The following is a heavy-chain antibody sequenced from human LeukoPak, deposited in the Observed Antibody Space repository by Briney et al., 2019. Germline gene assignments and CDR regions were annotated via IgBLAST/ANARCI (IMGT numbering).Heavy chain of an antibody. V-gene: IGHV4-4*07. CDR2: ISASGTT. CDR1: GGSMSDFY. Sequence: SETLSLTCTVSGGSMSDFYWSWIRQPAGKGLEWIGRISASGTTDYNPPLKRRLTMSVDTSKNQVSLRLSSVTAADTAMYYCTKGSSYNWNLFDHWGQGALVTVSS. J-gene: IGHJ4*02. D-gene: IGHD1-20*01. CDR3: TKGSSYNWNLFDH.